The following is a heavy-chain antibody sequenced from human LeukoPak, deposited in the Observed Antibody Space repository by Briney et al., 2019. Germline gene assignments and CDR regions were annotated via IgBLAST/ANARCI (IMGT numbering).Heavy chain of an antibody. CDR3: AKGLFSAYDTYLDS. CDR2: ISDTGRDI. Sequence: GGSLRLSCAGSGFAFESFTMTWVRQAPGKGLEWVSLISDTGRDINYADSVRDRFTISRDNTKNSLFLQMDSLRVEDTAIYYCAKGLFSAYDTYLDSWGQGTMATVSS. V-gene: IGHV3-21*04. CDR1: GFAFESFT. D-gene: IGHD5-12*01. J-gene: IGHJ4*02.